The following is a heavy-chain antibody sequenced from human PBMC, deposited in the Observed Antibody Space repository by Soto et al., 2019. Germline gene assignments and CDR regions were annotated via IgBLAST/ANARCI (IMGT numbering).Heavy chain of an antibody. J-gene: IGHJ4*02. D-gene: IGHD3-10*01. Sequence: ASVKVSCKASGYTFSTYGITWVRQAPGQGLEWMGRISAYNGNTNYAQKFQGRVTMTTDTSTNSAYMELRSLRSDDTAVYYCARDKDNYGSGSYYPFDYWGQGTLVTVSS. CDR1: GYTFSTYG. CDR2: ISAYNGNT. CDR3: ARDKDNYGSGSYYPFDY. V-gene: IGHV1-18*01.